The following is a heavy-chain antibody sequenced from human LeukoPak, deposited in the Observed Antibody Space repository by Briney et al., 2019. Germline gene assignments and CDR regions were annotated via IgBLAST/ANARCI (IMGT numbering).Heavy chain of an antibody. CDR2: IYSSGST. V-gene: IGHV4-59*12. CDR1: GGSIRNNY. D-gene: IGHD6-19*01. J-gene: IGHJ6*02. CDR3: ARDALIAVAGPPAGMDV. Sequence: SESLSLTCTVSGGSIRNNYWSWIRQSPGRGLEWIAYIYSSGSTDYNPSLKSRVTMSVDTSKNQFSLKLSSVTAADTAVYYCARDALIAVAGPPAGMDVWGQGTTVTVSS.